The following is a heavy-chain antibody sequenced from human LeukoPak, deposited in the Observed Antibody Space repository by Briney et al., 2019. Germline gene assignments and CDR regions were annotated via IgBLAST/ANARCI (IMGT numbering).Heavy chain of an antibody. CDR1: GFSLSTSGVG. D-gene: IGHD2-15*01. CDR3: AHSGMEVAAATAVAFDI. V-gene: IGHV2-5*02. J-gene: IGHJ3*02. Sequence: ASGPTLVNPTQTLTLTCTFSGFSLSTSGVGVGWIRQPPGKALEWLALIYWDDDKRYSPSLKSRLTITKDTSKNQVVLTMTNMDPVDTATYYCAHSGMEVAAATAVAFDIWGQGTMVTVSS. CDR2: IYWDDDK.